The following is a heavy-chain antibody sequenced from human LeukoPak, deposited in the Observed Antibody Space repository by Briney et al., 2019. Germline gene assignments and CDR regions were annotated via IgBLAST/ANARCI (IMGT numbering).Heavy chain of an antibody. CDR2: IYYSGST. D-gene: IGHD7-27*01. CDR1: GGSISSYY. Sequence: SETLSLTCTVSGGSISSYYWSWIRQPPGKGLEWIGYIYYSGSTNYNPSLKSRVTISADTSKNQFSLKLSSVTAADTAVYYSASSNRPGPIGAFDIWGQGTMVTVSS. V-gene: IGHV4-59*01. J-gene: IGHJ3*02. CDR3: ASSNRPGPIGAFDI.